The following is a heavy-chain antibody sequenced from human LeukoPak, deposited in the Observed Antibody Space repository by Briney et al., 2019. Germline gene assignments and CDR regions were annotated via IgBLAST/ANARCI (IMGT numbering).Heavy chain of an antibody. V-gene: IGHV1-18*01. CDR1: GYTFTSYG. D-gene: IGHD6-13*01. CDR3: ARGGLEGIAAAGYYYYGMDV. J-gene: IGHJ6*02. Sequence: ASVKVSCKASGYTFTSYGISWVRQAPGQGLEWMGWISAYNGNTNYAQKLQGRVTMTTDTSTSTAYMELRSLRSDDTAVYYCARGGLEGIAAAGYYYYGMDVWGQGTTVTASS. CDR2: ISAYNGNT.